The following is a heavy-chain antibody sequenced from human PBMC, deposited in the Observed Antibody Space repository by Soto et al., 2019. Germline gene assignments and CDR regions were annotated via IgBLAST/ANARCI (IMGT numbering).Heavy chain of an antibody. D-gene: IGHD3-22*01. CDR3: ARDRGYYDSSGYDAFDI. CDR1: GFTFSSYS. V-gene: IGHV3-48*02. J-gene: IGHJ3*02. CDR2: ISSSSSTI. Sequence: GGSLILSCAASGFTFSSYSMNWVRQAPGKGLEWVSYISSSSSTIYYADSVKGRFTISRDNAKNSLYLQMNSLRDEDTAVYYCARDRGYYDSSGYDAFDIWGQGTMVTVSS.